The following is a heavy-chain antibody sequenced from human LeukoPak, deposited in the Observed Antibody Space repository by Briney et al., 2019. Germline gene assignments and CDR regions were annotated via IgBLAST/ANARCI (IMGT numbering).Heavy chain of an antibody. CDR3: ASSRYSSGYYYYYYYMDV. CDR1: GGTFSSYA. V-gene: IGHV1-69*01. D-gene: IGHD3-22*01. J-gene: IGHJ6*03. CDR2: IIPIFGTA. Sequence: SSVKVSCKASGGTFSSYAISWLRQAPGQGLEWMGGIIPIFGTANYAQKFQGRVTITADESTSTAYMELSSLRSEDTAVYYCASSRYSSGYYYYYYYMDVWGKGTTVTVSS.